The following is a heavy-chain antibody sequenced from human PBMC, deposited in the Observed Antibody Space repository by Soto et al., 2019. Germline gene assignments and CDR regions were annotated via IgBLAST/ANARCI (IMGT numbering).Heavy chain of an antibody. J-gene: IGHJ4*02. Sequence: GGSLRLSCAASGFTFDDYAMHWVRQAPGKGLEWVSGISWNSGSIGYADSVKGRFTISRDNAKNSLYLQMNSLRAEDTALYYCAKSVMALYYFDYWGQGTLVTVSS. CDR2: ISWNSGSI. CDR1: GFTFDDYA. V-gene: IGHV3-9*01. CDR3: AKSVMALYYFDY. D-gene: IGHD2-21*01.